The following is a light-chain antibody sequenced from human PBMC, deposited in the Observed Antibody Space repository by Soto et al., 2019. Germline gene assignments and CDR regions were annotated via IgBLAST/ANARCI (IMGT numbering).Light chain of an antibody. CDR1: SSDVGGYNY. J-gene: IGLJ2*01. CDR3: SSYTSSSTLYVG. V-gene: IGLV2-14*01. Sequence: QSALTQPASVSGSPGQSITISCTGTSSDVGGYNYVSWYQQHPGKAPKLMIYEVSNRPSGVSNRFSGSKSGNTASLTISGLQAEDESDHYCSSYTSSSTLYVGFGGGTKLTVL. CDR2: EVS.